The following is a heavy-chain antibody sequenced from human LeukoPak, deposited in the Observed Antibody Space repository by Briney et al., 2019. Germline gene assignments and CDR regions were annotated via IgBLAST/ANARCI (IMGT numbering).Heavy chain of an antibody. CDR3: AKFSFVGFWVAVGFVY. Sequence: GGSLRLSCAASGFTFSSYAMSWVRQAPGKGLEWVSAISGSGGSTYYADSVKGRFTISRDNSKNTLYLQMNSLRAEDTAVYYCAKFSFVGFWVAVGFVYWGQGTLVTVSS. J-gene: IGHJ4*02. CDR1: GFTFSSYA. V-gene: IGHV3-23*01. D-gene: IGHD3-16*01. CDR2: ISGSGGST.